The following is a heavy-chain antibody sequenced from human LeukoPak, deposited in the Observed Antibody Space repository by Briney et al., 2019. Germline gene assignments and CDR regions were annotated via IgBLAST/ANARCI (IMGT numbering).Heavy chain of an antibody. CDR2: INHSGST. CDR3: AIPRYYYGSGSYYRGSYFDY. Sequence: SETLSLTCAVYGGSFSGYYWSWICQPPGKGLEWIGEINHSGSTNYNPSLKSRVTISVDTSKNQFSLKLSSVTAADTAVYYCAIPRYYYGSGSYYRGSYFDYWGQGTLVTVSS. J-gene: IGHJ4*02. V-gene: IGHV4-34*01. D-gene: IGHD3-10*01. CDR1: GGSFSGYY.